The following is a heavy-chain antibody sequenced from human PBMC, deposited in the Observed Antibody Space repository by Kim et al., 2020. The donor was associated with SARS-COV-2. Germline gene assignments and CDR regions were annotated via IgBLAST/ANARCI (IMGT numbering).Heavy chain of an antibody. V-gene: IGHV4-4*02. Sequence: SLKSRVTISVDKSKNQFSLKLSSVTAADTAVYYCARDMYYYDSSGCPFDYWGQGTLVTVSS. CDR3: ARDMYYYDSSGCPFDY. J-gene: IGHJ4*02. D-gene: IGHD3-22*01.